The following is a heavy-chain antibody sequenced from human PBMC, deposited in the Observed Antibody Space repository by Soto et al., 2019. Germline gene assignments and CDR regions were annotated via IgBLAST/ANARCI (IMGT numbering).Heavy chain of an antibody. CDR3: ARDFSISADGFDY. CDR2: INPNSGGT. V-gene: IGHV1-2*02. D-gene: IGHD6-6*01. Sequence: ASVKVSCKASGYTFTGHYMHWVRQAPGQGLEWVGWINPNSGGTNYAQKFQGRVTMTRDTSISTAYMEPSRLRSDDTAVYYCARDFSISADGFDYWGRGTLVTVSS. CDR1: GYTFTGHY. J-gene: IGHJ4*02.